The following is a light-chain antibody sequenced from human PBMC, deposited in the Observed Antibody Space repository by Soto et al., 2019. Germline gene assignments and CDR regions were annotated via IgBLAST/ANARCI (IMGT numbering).Light chain of an antibody. CDR2: AAS. V-gene: IGKV3-11*01. CDR1: QNINSD. Sequence: EIVLTQSPATLSLSPGERATLSCRASQNINSDLAWYQQRPGQAPRLLIYAASIRATGIPARFSGSGSGTDFTLTISSLEPEDFAVYFCQQRSNWPTFGQGTRLEIK. J-gene: IGKJ5*01. CDR3: QQRSNWPT.